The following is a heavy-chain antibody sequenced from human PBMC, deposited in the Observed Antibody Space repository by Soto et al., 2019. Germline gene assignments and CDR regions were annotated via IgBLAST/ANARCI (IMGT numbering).Heavy chain of an antibody. CDR1: GFDFTSHW. CDR2: IDLVDSQT. CDR3: SSLSSGCVTSFSWFEP. D-gene: IGHD3-10*01. Sequence: GESLRISCQGSGFDFTSHWISWVRLLPGKRLDWIGNIDLVDSQTHYSPSFQGQSTLSADKSTKTSFLHWATLRASDTANYYCSSLSSGCVTSFSWFEPWGPGTLVTVSS. V-gene: IGHV5-10-1*04. J-gene: IGHJ5*02.